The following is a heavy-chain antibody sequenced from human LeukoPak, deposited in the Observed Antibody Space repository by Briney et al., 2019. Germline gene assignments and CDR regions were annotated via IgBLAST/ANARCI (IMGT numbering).Heavy chain of an antibody. D-gene: IGHD3-10*01. Sequence: PGGSLRLSCAASGFTFSNYWMHLVRHAPGEGLGCVSHINRDGISTSYADSARGRFTISRDNAKNTLYLQTNSLRAEATAVSYCPRDLYYYGSGSTPGYYYNMAVWGKGTTVTVSS. CDR2: INRDGIST. CDR3: PRDLYYYGSGSTPGYYYNMAV. J-gene: IGHJ6*03. V-gene: IGHV3-74*01. CDR1: GFTFSNYW.